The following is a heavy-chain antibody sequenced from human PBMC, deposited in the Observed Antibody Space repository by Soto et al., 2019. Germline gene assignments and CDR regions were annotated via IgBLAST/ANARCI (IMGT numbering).Heavy chain of an antibody. J-gene: IGHJ3*02. CDR1: GFIFSTYA. V-gene: IGHV3-23*01. Sequence: LRLSCATSGFIFSTYAMSWVRQAPGKGLEWVSTISANGGDTYYGDSVKGRFTISRDGYRNTVHLQMNSLRAEDTAVYYCAKEDDYGDYEHDAFDMWGPGTLVTV. D-gene: IGHD4-17*01. CDR3: AKEDDYGDYEHDAFDM. CDR2: ISANGGDT.